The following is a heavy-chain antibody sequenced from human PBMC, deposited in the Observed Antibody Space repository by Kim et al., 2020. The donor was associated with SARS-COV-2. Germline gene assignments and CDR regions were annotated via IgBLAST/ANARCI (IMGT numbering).Heavy chain of an antibody. CDR1: GGSISSYY. CDR3: AREKGGSSRYYYYYYMDV. D-gene: IGHD6-13*01. Sequence: SETLSLTCTVSGGSISSYYWSWIRQPPGKGLEWIGYIYYSGSTNYNPSLKSRVTISVDTSKNQFALKLSSVTAADTAVYYCAREKGGSSRYYYYYYMDVWGQGTPVTVSS. J-gene: IGHJ6*03. CDR2: IYYSGST. V-gene: IGHV4-59*01.